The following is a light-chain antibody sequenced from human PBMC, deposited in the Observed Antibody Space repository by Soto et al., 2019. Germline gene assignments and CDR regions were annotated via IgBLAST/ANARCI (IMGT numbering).Light chain of an antibody. CDR2: SNN. CDR3: AAWDDSLNGYV. V-gene: IGLV1-44*01. CDR1: SSNIGSNT. Sequence: QSVLTQPPSASGTPGQRVTISCSGSSSNIGSNTVNWYQQLPGTAPKLLIYSNNQRPSGVPDRFSGSKSGTSASLAISGLQSEDEADYYCAAWDDSLNGYVFGTGTTVNV. J-gene: IGLJ1*01.